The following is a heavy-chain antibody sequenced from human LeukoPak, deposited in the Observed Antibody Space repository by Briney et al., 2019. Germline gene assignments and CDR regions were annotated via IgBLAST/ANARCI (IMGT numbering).Heavy chain of an antibody. V-gene: IGHV5-51*01. Sequence: GESLKISCKASGYTFNNYWIGWVRQMPGRGLEWMGMLYPDGSATTYHPSFEGRVTISADKSVTTAYLEWNSLKASDTAMYYCARPTRNVQPERGPFDYWGQGTLVTVSS. D-gene: IGHD1-1*01. CDR2: LYPDGSAT. J-gene: IGHJ4*02. CDR1: GYTFNNYW. CDR3: ARPTRNVQPERGPFDY.